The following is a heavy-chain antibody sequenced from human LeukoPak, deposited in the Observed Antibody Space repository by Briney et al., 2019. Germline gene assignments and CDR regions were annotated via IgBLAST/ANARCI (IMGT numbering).Heavy chain of an antibody. J-gene: IGHJ4*02. CDR2: IYPGDSDT. CDR3: ARPTNYSNFDY. V-gene: IGHV5-51*01. CDR1: GYRFTSLW. Sequence: GESLKISCEGSGYRFTSLWIAWVRQRPGKGLEWMGIIYPGDSDTRYSPSFEGQVTISADKSINTAYLQWSSLQASDTAMYYCARPTNYSNFDYRGQGTLVTVSA. D-gene: IGHD4-11*01.